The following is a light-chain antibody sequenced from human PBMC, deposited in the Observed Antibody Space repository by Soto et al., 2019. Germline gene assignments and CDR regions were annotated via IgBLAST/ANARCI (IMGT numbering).Light chain of an antibody. Sequence: DIQMTQTPSSLSTSVGDRVTITCRASQGISNYLAWYQQKPWKVPKLLIYAASTLQSGVPSRFSVSGTCIDFTLTIISLQPEDVATYYCRRYNSAPWSFGQGIKV. CDR2: AAS. J-gene: IGKJ1*01. CDR3: RRYNSAPWS. V-gene: IGKV1-27*01. CDR1: QGISNY.